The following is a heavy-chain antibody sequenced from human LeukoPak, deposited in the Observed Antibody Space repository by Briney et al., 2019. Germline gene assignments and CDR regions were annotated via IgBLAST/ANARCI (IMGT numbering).Heavy chain of an antibody. CDR3: AKIFVSSGYYAFDI. D-gene: IGHD3-22*01. Sequence: GGSLRLSCAASGFTFDDYGMHWVRQAPGKGLEWVSGISWNSGSIVYADSVKGRFTISRDNAKNSLYLQMNSLRAEDTALYYCAKIFVSSGYYAFDIWGQGTMVTVSS. CDR1: GFTFDDYG. V-gene: IGHV3-9*01. CDR2: ISWNSGSI. J-gene: IGHJ3*02.